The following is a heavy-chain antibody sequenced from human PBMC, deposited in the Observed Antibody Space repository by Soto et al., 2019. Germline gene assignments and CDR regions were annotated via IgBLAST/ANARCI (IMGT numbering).Heavy chain of an antibody. Sequence: GGSLRLSCAASGFTFSSYAMHWVRQAPGKGLEWVAVISYDGSNKYYADSVKGRFTISRDNSENTLYLQMNSLRAEDTAVYYCARDKRDWNYGYYYYGMDVWGQGTTVTVSS. CDR1: GFTFSSYA. V-gene: IGHV3-30-3*01. CDR3: ARDKRDWNYGYYYYGMDV. CDR2: ISYDGSNK. D-gene: IGHD1-7*01. J-gene: IGHJ6*02.